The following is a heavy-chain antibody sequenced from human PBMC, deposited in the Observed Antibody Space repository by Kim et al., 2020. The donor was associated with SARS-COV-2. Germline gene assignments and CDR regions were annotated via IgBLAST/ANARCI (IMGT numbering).Heavy chain of an antibody. Sequence: GGSLRLSCAASGFTFSSYAMSWVRQAPGKGLEWVSAISGSGGSTYYADSVKGRFTISRDNSKNTLYLQMNSLRAEDTAVYYCAKGTDSSGYYRYFDYWGQGTLVTVSS. J-gene: IGHJ4*02. D-gene: IGHD3-22*01. CDR3: AKGTDSSGYYRYFDY. CDR2: ISGSGGST. CDR1: GFTFSSYA. V-gene: IGHV3-23*01.